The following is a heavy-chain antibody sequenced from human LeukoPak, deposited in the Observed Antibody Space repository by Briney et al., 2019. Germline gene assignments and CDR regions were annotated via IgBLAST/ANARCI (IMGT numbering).Heavy chain of an antibody. CDR1: GGSISSYY. J-gene: IGHJ6*02. D-gene: IGHD5/OR15-5a*01. V-gene: IGHV4-59*08. CDR2: IYYSGST. Sequence: PSETLSLTCTVSGGSISSYYWSWIRQPPGKGLEWIGYIYYSGSTNYNPSLKSRVTISLDTSKNQFSLKLSSVTAADTAVYYCARLRASSVSTINYYYYGMDAWGQGTTVTVSS. CDR3: ARLRASSVSTINYYYYGMDA.